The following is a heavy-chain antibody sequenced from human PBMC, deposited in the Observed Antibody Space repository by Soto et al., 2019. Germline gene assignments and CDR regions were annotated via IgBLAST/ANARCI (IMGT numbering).Heavy chain of an antibody. CDR2: IHQNGTEK. Sequence: EVQLLESGGGFVQPGGSLRLSCAASGFPLINCWMSWVRQTPGKGLEWGATIHQNGTEKHYVDFVKGRFTISRDNAKNSLYLKLDSLRVEDTAVYYCAGGVGTGLWGQGTLVTVSA. D-gene: IGHD1-26*01. J-gene: IGHJ4*02. CDR3: AGGVGTGL. CDR1: GFPLINCW. V-gene: IGHV3-7*04.